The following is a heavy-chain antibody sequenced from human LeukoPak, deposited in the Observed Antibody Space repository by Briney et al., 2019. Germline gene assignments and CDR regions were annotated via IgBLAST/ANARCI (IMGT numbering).Heavy chain of an antibody. V-gene: IGHV3-49*04. Sequence: GGSLRLSCTASGFTFGDYAMSWVRQAPGKGLEWVGFIRSKAYGGTTEYAASVKGRFTISRDDSKSIAYLQMNSLKTEDTAVYYCTSNYYDSSGYWTDFDYWGQGTLVTVSS. D-gene: IGHD3-22*01. CDR2: IRSKAYGGTT. CDR3: TSNYYDSSGYWTDFDY. J-gene: IGHJ4*02. CDR1: GFTFGDYA.